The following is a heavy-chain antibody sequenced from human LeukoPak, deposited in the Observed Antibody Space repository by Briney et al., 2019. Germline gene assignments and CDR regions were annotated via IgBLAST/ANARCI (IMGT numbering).Heavy chain of an antibody. CDR3: ARGLLLWFGELLSWFDH. CDR1: GYSISSGYY. V-gene: IGHV4-38-2*01. CDR2: IYHSGST. Sequence: SETLSLTCAVSGYSISSGYYWGWIRQPPGKGLEWIGSIYHSGSTYYNPSLKSRVTISVDTSKNQFSLKLSSVTAADTAVYYCARGLLLWFGELLSWFDHWGQGTLVTVSS. J-gene: IGHJ5*02. D-gene: IGHD3-10*01.